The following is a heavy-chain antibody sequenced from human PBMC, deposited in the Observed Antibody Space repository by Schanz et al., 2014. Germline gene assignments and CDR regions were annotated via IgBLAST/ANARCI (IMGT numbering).Heavy chain of an antibody. CDR2: ISVYTGNT. CDR1: GYTFITYA. J-gene: IGHJ5*02. D-gene: IGHD3-9*01. Sequence: QVQLVQSGAEVKKPGASVRVSCKASGYTFITYAMSWVRQAPGQGLEWMGWISVYTGNTKYGQKVQGRVTMTADTSTNTAYMELRSLRSDDTAVYYCAKAEYDILTDSYSRLDPWGQGTLVTVSS. CDR3: AKAEYDILTDSYSRLDP. V-gene: IGHV1-18*01.